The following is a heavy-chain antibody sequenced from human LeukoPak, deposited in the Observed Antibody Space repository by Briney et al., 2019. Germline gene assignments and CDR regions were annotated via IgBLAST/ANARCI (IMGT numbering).Heavy chain of an antibody. CDR2: ISAYNGNT. D-gene: IGHD1-26*01. J-gene: IGHJ4*02. Sequence: GASVKVSCKASGHTFTSYGISWVRQAPGQGLEWMGWISAYNGNTNYAQKLQGRVTMTTGTSTSTAYMELRSLRSDDTAVYYCARGIVGAQAPIFDYWGQGTLVTVSS. CDR1: GHTFTSYG. CDR3: ARGIVGAQAPIFDY. V-gene: IGHV1-18*01.